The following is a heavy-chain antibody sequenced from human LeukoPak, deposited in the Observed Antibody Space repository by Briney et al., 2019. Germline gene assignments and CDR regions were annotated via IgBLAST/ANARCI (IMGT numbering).Heavy chain of an antibody. V-gene: IGHV3-23*01. CDR3: AKCGAAAAYSRFDP. D-gene: IGHD6-13*01. CDR1: GFTFSSYG. J-gene: IGHJ5*02. CDR2: ISGSGGST. Sequence: PGGTLRLSCAASGFTFSSYGMSWVRQAPGKGLEWVSAISGSGGSTYYADSVKGRFTISRDNSKNTLYLQMNSLRAEDTAVYYCAKCGAAAAYSRFDPWGQGTLVTVSS.